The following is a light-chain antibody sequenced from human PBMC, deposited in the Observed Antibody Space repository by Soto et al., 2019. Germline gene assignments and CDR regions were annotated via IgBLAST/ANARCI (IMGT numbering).Light chain of an antibody. CDR2: EAS. CDR3: QQWSRWPRET. J-gene: IGKJ3*01. V-gene: IGKV3-11*01. CDR1: QSVSSY. Sequence: ELVLTQSPATLSLSPGERATLSCRASQSVSSYLAWYHQKPGQAPRLLIFEASTRATGIPARFSGSGSGTDFTLTISSLGPEDFAVYCCQQWSRWPRETFGPGTKVAIK.